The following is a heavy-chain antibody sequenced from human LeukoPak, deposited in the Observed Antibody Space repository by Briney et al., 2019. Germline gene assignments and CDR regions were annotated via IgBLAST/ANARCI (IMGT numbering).Heavy chain of an antibody. D-gene: IGHD3-16*01. CDR1: GFTFSTYY. Sequence: GGSLRLSCAASGFTFSTYYMSWVRQAPGTGLEWVANIKQDGSEKYYVDSVKGRFTISRDNAKNPLYLQMNSLRAEDTAVYYCARDLGGRIWDYWGQGTLVTVSS. V-gene: IGHV3-7*01. J-gene: IGHJ4*02. CDR2: IKQDGSEK. CDR3: ARDLGGRIWDY.